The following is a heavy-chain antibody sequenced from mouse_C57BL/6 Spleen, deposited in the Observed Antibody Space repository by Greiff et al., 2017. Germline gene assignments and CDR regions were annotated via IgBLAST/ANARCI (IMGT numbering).Heavy chain of an antibody. V-gene: IGHV5-4*01. Sequence: EVQVVESGGGLVKPGGSLKLSCAASGFTFSSYAMSWVRQTPEKRLEWVATISDGGSYTYYPDNVKGRFTISRDNAKNNLYLQMSHLKSEDTAMYYCARDGGRGFAYGGQGTLVTVSA. CDR1: GFTFSSYA. D-gene: IGHD3-3*01. CDR3: ARDGGRGFAY. J-gene: IGHJ3*01. CDR2: ISDGGSYT.